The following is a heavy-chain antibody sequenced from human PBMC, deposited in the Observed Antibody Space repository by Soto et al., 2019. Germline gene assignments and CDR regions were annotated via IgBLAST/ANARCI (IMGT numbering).Heavy chain of an antibody. CDR3: ARDRDEDGGTSDAFDM. CDR2: ISHDGRNN. J-gene: IGHJ3*02. CDR1: GFTLSTYA. V-gene: IGHV3-30*04. D-gene: IGHD2-15*01. Sequence: QVQVVESGGGVVQPGRSLRLSCAASGFTLSTYATHWVRQAPGKGLEWVAVISHDGRNNYYADSVKGRFTISRDNSKSTLSLQMNSLRPEDTAVYYCARDRDEDGGTSDAFDMWGQGTMVTVSS.